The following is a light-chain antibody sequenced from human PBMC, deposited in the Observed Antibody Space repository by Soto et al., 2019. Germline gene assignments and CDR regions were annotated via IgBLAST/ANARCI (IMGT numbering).Light chain of an antibody. CDR1: TGAVTNGHY. CDR3: LLSYNGPYV. V-gene: IGLV7-46*01. Sequence: QAVVTQEPSLTVSPGGTVTLTCGSSTGAVTNGHYPYWFQQKPGQATRTLIYDTTNRHSWTPARFSGSLLGGKAALTISGEQPEDEAEYYCLLSYNGPYVFGTGTKVTVL. CDR2: DTT. J-gene: IGLJ1*01.